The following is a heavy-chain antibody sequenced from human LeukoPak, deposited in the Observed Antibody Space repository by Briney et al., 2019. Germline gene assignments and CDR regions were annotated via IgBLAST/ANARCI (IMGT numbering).Heavy chain of an antibody. CDR1: GITFNSYA. CDR3: AKDKVNGRGSERYCSSTSCYTDY. D-gene: IGHD2-2*02. CDR2: ISGGGGST. J-gene: IGHJ4*02. Sequence: PGGSLRLSCAASGITFNSYAMSWVRQAPGKGLEWVSIISGGGGSTSYADSVKGRFTISRDNSKNTLYLQMNSLRAEDTAVYYCAKDKVNGRGSERYCSSTSCYTDYWGQGTLVTVSS. V-gene: IGHV3-23*01.